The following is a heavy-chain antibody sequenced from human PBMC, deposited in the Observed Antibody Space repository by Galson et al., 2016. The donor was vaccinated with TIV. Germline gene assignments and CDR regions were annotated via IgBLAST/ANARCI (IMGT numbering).Heavy chain of an antibody. J-gene: IGHJ6*02. D-gene: IGHD3-22*01. CDR3: TKVPSSGFSYYYGLDV. V-gene: IGHV3-23*01. CDR2: ISGGGGST. Sequence: SLRLSCAASGFSFSIFAMTWVRQAPGMGLEWVSAISGGGGSTYYADSVKGRFTISRDNSKNTLFLQMNSLSAEDTAIYYCTKVPSSGFSYYYGLDVWGQGTTVIVSS. CDR1: GFSFSIFA.